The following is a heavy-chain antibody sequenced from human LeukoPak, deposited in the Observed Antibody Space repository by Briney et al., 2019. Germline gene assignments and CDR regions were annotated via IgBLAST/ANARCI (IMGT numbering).Heavy chain of an antibody. V-gene: IGHV1-2*02. D-gene: IGHD2-21*01. CDR3: ARDAEWDCGGGTCYSHYGMDV. J-gene: IGHJ6*02. Sequence: ASVKVSCKASGYTFTGYYMHWVRQAPGQGLEWMGWINPNSGGTNYAQKFQGRVTMTRDTSISTAYMELSRLRSDDTAVYYCARDAEWDCGGGTCYSHYGMDVWGQGTTVTVSS. CDR1: GYTFTGYY. CDR2: INPNSGGT.